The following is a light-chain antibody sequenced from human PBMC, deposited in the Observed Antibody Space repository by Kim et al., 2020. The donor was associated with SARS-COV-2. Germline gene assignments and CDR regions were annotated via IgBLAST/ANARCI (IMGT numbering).Light chain of an antibody. CDR1: SLRKYY. CDR2: DKN. Sequence: GHKVRITCQGDSLRKYYASWYRQKPGQAPVLVMYDKNNRPSGIPDRFSGSSSGNTASLTITGAQAADEADYYCQSRDRDSTGNLYLFGTGTKVTVL. J-gene: IGLJ1*01. V-gene: IGLV3-19*01. CDR3: QSRDRDSTGNLYL.